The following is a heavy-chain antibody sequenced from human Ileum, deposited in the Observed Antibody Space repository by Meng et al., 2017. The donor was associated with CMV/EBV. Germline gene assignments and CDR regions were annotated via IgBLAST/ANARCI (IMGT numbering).Heavy chain of an antibody. CDR2: ISSTSSYI. V-gene: IGHV3-21*01. Sequence: GESLKISCAASGFTFTNIWMNWVRQAPGKGLEWVSSISSTSSYIYYADSVKGRFTISRDNAKNSLYLQMNSLRAEDTAVYYCAREKGYEAGIDYWGQGTLVTVSS. J-gene: IGHJ4*02. CDR1: GFTFTNIW. D-gene: IGHD5-12*01. CDR3: AREKGYEAGIDY.